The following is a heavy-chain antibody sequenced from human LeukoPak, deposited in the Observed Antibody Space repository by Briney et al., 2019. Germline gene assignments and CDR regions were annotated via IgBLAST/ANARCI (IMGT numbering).Heavy chain of an antibody. CDR2: IYPGDSDT. D-gene: IGHD1-26*01. CDR1: GYSFTSYW. J-gene: IGHJ6*02. CDR3: ARLPGNLRPRTQALYYYYGMDV. Sequence: GESLKISCKGSGYSFTSYWIGWMRQMPGKGLEWMGIIYPGDSDTRYSPSFQGQVTISADKSISTAYLQWSSLKASDTAMYYCARLPGNLRPRTQALYYYYGMDVWGQGTTVTVSS. V-gene: IGHV5-51*01.